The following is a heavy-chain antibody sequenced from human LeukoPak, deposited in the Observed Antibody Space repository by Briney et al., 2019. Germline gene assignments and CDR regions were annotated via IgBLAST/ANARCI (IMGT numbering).Heavy chain of an antibody. Sequence: ASVKVSCKASGYTFTNNGITWVRQAPGQGLEWMGWISTNTGNTNYAQKFQDRVTMTIDTSTTTAYMELRGLTSDDTAVYYCARDSVAVGAPGIYWGQRTLVTVSS. D-gene: IGHD2-2*01. V-gene: IGHV1-18*01. CDR2: ISTNTGNT. J-gene: IGHJ4*02. CDR1: GYTFTNNG. CDR3: ARDSVAVGAPGIY.